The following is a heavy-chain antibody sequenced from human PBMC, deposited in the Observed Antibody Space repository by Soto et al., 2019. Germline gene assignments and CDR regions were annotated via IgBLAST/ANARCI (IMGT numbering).Heavy chain of an antibody. CDR1: GFTFSSYA. J-gene: IGHJ4*02. Sequence: GGSLRLSCAASGFTFSSYAMSWVRQAPGKGLEWVSAISGSGGSTYYADSVKGRFTISRDNSKNTLYLQMNSLRAEDTAVYYCAKDSVMTTYVPPGDYWGQGTLVTVSS. V-gene: IGHV3-23*01. CDR2: ISGSGGST. D-gene: IGHD4-17*01. CDR3: AKDSVMTTYVPPGDY.